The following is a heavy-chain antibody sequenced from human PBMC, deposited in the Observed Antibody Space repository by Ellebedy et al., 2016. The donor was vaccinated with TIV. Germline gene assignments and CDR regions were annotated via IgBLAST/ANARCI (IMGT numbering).Heavy chain of an antibody. CDR3: ATSATFIERGRADY. Sequence: AASVKVSCKASGYALASDSISWVRQAPGQGLEWMGGIVAHNGNRYYKQSLQDRVTMTTDTSTNTAYMELRSLTSDDTAVYYCATSATFIERGRADYWGQGTLATVSS. CDR2: IVAHNGNR. J-gene: IGHJ4*02. D-gene: IGHD1-1*01. CDR1: GYALASDS. V-gene: IGHV1-18*04.